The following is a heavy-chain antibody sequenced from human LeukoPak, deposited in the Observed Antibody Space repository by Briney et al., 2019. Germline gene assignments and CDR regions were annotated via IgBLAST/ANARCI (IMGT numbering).Heavy chain of an antibody. V-gene: IGHV4-61*01. CDR2: VYYTGST. D-gene: IGHD6-13*01. J-gene: IGHJ6*03. CDR1: GYSISSGYY. CDR3: AREAGGAYSSSWYLNYYYYYMDV. Sequence: PSETLSLTCTVSGYSISSGYYWGWIRQPPGKGLEWIGYVYYTGSTNYNPSLTSRVSMSVDTSKNQFSLKLSSVTAADTAVYYCAREAGGAYSSSWYLNYYYYYMDVWGKGTTVTISS.